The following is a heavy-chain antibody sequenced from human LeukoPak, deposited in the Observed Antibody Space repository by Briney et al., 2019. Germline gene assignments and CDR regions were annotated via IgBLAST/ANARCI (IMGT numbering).Heavy chain of an antibody. CDR3: AKHDCSSTSCPTYYYYYYYMDV. J-gene: IGHJ6*03. CDR1: GFTFSSYA. Sequence: GGSLRLSCAASGFTFSSYAMSWVRQAPGMGLEWVSVIIGSGDSTYYADSVKGRFTISRDNSKNTLYLQMNSLRAEDTAVYYCAKHDCSSTSCPTYYYYYYYMDVWGKGTTVTVSS. CDR2: IIGSGDST. D-gene: IGHD2-2*01. V-gene: IGHV3-23*01.